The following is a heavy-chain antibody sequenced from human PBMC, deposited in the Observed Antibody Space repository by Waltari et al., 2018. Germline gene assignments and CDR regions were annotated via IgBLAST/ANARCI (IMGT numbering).Heavy chain of an antibody. Sequence: QVQLVQSGAEVKKPGTSVNVSCKVSGYILTELSMPCDRQAPGKGLEWMGGFDPEDGETIYAQKFQGRVTMTEDTSTDTAYMELSSLRSEDTAVYYCATPPYGDLDYWYFDLWGRGTLVTVSS. J-gene: IGHJ2*01. V-gene: IGHV1-24*01. D-gene: IGHD4-17*01. CDR1: GYILTELS. CDR2: FDPEDGET. CDR3: ATPPYGDLDYWYFDL.